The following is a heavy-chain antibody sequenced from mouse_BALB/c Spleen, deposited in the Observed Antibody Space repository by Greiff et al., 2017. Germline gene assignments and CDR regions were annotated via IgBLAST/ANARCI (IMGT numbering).Heavy chain of an antibody. CDR3: TKLDGYYVFDY. CDR2: INPSNGGT. Sequence: QVQLQQPGAELVKPGASVKLSCKASGYTFTSYYMYWVKQRPGQVLEWIGGINPSNGGTNFNEKFKSKATLTVDKSSSTAYMQLSSLTSEDSAVYYCTKLDGYYVFDYWGQGTTLTVSS. CDR1: GYTFTSYY. V-gene: IGHV1S81*02. J-gene: IGHJ2*01. D-gene: IGHD2-3*01.